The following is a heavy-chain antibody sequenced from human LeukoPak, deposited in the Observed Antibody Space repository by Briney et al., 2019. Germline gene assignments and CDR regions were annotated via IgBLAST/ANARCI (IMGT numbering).Heavy chain of an antibody. Sequence: SETLSLTCTVSGGSISSGSYYWSWIRQPAGKGLEWIGRIYTSGSTNYNPSLKSRVTMSVDTSKNQLSLKLSSVTAADTAVYYCARNTGIAVAVDYWGQGTLVTVSS. V-gene: IGHV4-61*02. CDR2: IYTSGST. CDR1: GGSISSGSYY. J-gene: IGHJ4*02. CDR3: ARNTGIAVAVDY. D-gene: IGHD6-19*01.